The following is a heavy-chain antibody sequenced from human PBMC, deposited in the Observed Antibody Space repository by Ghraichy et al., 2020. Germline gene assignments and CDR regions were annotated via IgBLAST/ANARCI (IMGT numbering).Heavy chain of an antibody. Sequence: SQTLSLTCTVSGGSITSSRYYWGWIRQPPGKGLEWIGSIFYSGNTYYNPSLKSRLTISVDPSREQFSLTLTSVPAAETAVYYCARHVGGEGFDYWGQGTLVTVSS. D-gene: IGHD3-10*01. CDR2: IFYSGNT. V-gene: IGHV4-39*01. J-gene: IGHJ4*02. CDR3: ARHVGGEGFDY. CDR1: GGSITSSRYY.